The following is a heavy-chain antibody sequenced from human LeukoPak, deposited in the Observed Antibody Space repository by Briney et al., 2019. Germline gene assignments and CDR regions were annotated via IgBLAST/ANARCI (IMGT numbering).Heavy chain of an antibody. D-gene: IGHD3-10*01. CDR2: ITDSSSSM. CDR1: GFTFSSYT. J-gene: IGHJ4*02. CDR3: ASILKWFVYEY. Sequence: PGGSLRLSCAASGFTFSSYTMNWVRQAPGKGLEWVSSITDSSSSMYYADSVKGRFTISRDNSKNTLSLQMNSLRAEDAAVYYCASILKWFVYEYWGQGTLVTVSS. V-gene: IGHV3-21*04.